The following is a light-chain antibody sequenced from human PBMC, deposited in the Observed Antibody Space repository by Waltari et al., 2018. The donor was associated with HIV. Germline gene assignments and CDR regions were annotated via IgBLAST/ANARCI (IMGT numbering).Light chain of an antibody. CDR1: SRDIGVYND. V-gene: IGLV2-14*03. Sequence: QSALTQPTSMSGSPGQTITISCTGNSRDIGVYNDVSWYQQYPGKAPKLLIFDVTRRSPGAPSRFSGAKSGYTASLTISGLQSDDEADYYCAFYGRIVIFGGGTKLTVL. CDR3: AFYGRIVI. J-gene: IGLJ2*01. CDR2: DVT.